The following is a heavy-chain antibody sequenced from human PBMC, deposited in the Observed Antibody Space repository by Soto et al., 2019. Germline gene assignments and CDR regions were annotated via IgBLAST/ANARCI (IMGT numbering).Heavy chain of an antibody. Sequence: EVQLLESGGGLVQPGGSLRLSCAASGFTFSSYAMSWVRQAPGKGLEWVSAISGSGGSTYYADSVKGRFTISRDNSKNPLYLQMNSLRAEDTAVYYCANVPPPVTTGLGFDPWGQGTLVTVSS. CDR3: ANVPPPVTTGLGFDP. CDR1: GFTFSSYA. V-gene: IGHV3-23*01. J-gene: IGHJ5*02. D-gene: IGHD4-17*01. CDR2: ISGSGGST.